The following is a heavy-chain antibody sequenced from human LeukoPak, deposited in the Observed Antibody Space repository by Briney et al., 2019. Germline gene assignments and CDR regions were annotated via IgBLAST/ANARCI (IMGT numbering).Heavy chain of an antibody. J-gene: IGHJ5*02. CDR2: TYYASRWKF. Sequence: SQTLSLTCAISGDTFSGNGAAWNWLRQSPSRGLEWLVRTYYASRWKFDYAVSVKSRITINTDTSKNQLSLHLTSVTPEDTAMYYCARGFLRLGFDPWGQGTLVTVSS. V-gene: IGHV6-1*01. D-gene: IGHD3-9*01. CDR1: GDTFSGNGAA. CDR3: ARGFLRLGFDP.